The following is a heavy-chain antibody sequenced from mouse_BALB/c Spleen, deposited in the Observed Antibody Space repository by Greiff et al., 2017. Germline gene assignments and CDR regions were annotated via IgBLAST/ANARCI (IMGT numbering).Heavy chain of an antibody. CDR2: INPSNGGT. CDR1: GYTFTSYY. Sequence: VQLQQSGADLVQPGASVKLSCKASGYTFTSYYMYWVKQRPGQGLEWIGEINPSNGGTNFNEKFKSKATLTVDKSSSTAYMQLSSLTSEDSAVYYCTRTVLYDMDYWGQGTAVTVSS. J-gene: IGHJ4*01. CDR3: TRTVLYDMDY. V-gene: IGHV1S81*02. D-gene: IGHD1-1*01.